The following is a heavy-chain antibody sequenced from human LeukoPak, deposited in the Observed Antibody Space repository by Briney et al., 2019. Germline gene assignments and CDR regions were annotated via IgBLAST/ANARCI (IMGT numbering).Heavy chain of an antibody. D-gene: IGHD1-1*01. CDR2: IYYGGST. CDR3: ARDRLQLQS. J-gene: IGHJ5*02. V-gene: IGHV4-39*07. Sequence: PSETLSLTCTVSGGSVDSSSHYWGWIRQPPGKGLEWIATIYYGGSTYYYPSLKSRVTISIDTSKNQFSLKLSSVTAADTAVYYCARDRLQLQSWGQGTLVTVSS. CDR1: GGSVDSSSHY.